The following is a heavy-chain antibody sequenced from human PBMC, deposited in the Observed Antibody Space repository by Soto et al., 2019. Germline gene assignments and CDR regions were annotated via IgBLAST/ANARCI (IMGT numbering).Heavy chain of an antibody. Sequence: GGSLRLSCAASGFTFSSYEMNWVRQAPGKGLEWVSYISSSGSTIYYADSVKGRFTISRDNAKNSLYLQMNSLRAEDTAVYYCARESAGLSGFDYWGQGTLVTVSS. CDR2: ISSSGSTI. J-gene: IGHJ4*02. V-gene: IGHV3-48*03. CDR3: ARESAGLSGFDY. CDR1: GFTFSSYE. D-gene: IGHD6-25*01.